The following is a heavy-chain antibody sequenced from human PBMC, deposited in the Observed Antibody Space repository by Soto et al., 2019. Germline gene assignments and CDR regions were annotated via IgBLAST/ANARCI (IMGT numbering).Heavy chain of an antibody. J-gene: IGHJ4*02. Sequence: QVHLVQSGAEVRKPGASVKVSCKASGYTFTSYAMHWVRQAPGQRLEWMGWINAGNGNTKYSQKFQGRVTIIRDTSASTAYMELSSLRSEDTAVYYCARGLNGYLHYFDYWGQGTLVTVTS. CDR2: INAGNGNT. V-gene: IGHV1-3*01. CDR1: GYTFTSYA. D-gene: IGHD5-18*01. CDR3: ARGLNGYLHYFDY.